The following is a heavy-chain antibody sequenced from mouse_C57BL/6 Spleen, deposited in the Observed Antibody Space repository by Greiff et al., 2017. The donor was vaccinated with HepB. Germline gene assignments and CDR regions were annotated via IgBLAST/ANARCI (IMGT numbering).Heavy chain of an antibody. V-gene: IGHV1-80*01. CDR3: ARDYGRYYYAMDY. CDR2: IYPGDGDT. Sequence: VHLVESGAELVKPGASVKISCKASGYAFSSYWMNWVKQRPGKGLEWIGQIYPGDGDTNYNGKFKGKATLTADKSSSTAYMQLSSLTSEDSAVYFCARDYGRYYYAMDYWGQGTSVTVSS. CDR1: GYAFSSYW. D-gene: IGHD1-2*01. J-gene: IGHJ4*01.